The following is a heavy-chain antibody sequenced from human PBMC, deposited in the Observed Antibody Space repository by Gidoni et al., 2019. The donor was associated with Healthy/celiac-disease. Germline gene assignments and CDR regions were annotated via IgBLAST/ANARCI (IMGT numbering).Heavy chain of an antibody. J-gene: IGHJ6*03. Sequence: GQRVEDCGGVVQTGRALRDQCVGSGVPVRSDGMHWGRQAPVKGLEWVAVIWYDGSNKYYADSVKGRFTISRDNSKHTLYLQMNSLRAEDTAVYSCARAEYSSSPYYYYYMDVWGKGTTVTVSS. CDR3: ARAEYSSSPYYYYYMDV. CDR1: GVPVRSDG. CDR2: IWYDGSNK. D-gene: IGHD6-6*01. V-gene: IGHV3-33*01.